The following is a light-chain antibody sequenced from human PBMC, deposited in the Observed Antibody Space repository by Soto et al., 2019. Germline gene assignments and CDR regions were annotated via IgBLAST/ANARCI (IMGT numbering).Light chain of an antibody. CDR2: EVN. CDR3: CSYASSFTWL. Sequence: QLVLTQPASVSGSPGQSITISCTGTSSDVGSYNLVSWYQQHPGKAPKLIIYEVNKRPSGVSNRFSGSKSGNTASLTISGLLAEDEADYYCCSYASSFTWLFGGGTKLTVL. V-gene: IGLV2-23*02. CDR1: SSDVGSYNL. J-gene: IGLJ3*02.